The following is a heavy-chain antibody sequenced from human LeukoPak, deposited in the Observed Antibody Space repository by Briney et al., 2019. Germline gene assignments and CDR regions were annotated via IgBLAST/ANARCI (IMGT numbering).Heavy chain of an antibody. J-gene: IGHJ4*02. CDR1: GFTFSSYT. V-gene: IGHV3-23*01. D-gene: IGHD3-10*01. Sequence: AGGSLRLSCAASGFTFSSYTMNWVRQAPGKGLEWVSAISGSGGSTYYADSVKGRFTISRDNSKNTLYLQMNSLRAEDTAVYYCAKSPMVRGFTPDYWGQGTLVTVSS. CDR3: AKSPMVRGFTPDY. CDR2: ISGSGGST.